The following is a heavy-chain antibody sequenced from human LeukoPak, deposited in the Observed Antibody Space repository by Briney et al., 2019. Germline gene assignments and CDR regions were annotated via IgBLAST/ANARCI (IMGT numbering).Heavy chain of an antibody. J-gene: IGHJ4*02. CDR1: GFTSSSYS. D-gene: IGHD6-19*01. V-gene: IGHV3-48*04. CDR3: ARSLTYSSGWYSTTSDLDY. Sequence: GGSLRLSCAASGFTSSSYSMNWVRQAPGKGLEWVSYISSSSSTIYYADSVKGRFTISRDNAKNSLYLQMNSLRAEDTAVYYCARSLTYSSGWYSTTSDLDYWGQGTLVTVSS. CDR2: ISSSSSTI.